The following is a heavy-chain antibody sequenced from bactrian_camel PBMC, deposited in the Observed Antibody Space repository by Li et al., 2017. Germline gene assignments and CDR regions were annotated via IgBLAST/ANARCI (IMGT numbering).Heavy chain of an antibody. D-gene: IGHD6*01. V-gene: IGHV3S40*01. CDR3: AARGTNAFVRGIWSTDEYNY. J-gene: IGHJ4*01. CDR1: TLLDSNTD. CDR2: INIRDGGD. Sequence: VQLVESGGGSVQAGGSLTLSCALQTLLDSNTDMGWFRQSPGKEREGVAVINIRDGGDLYTSSAKGRFAISQDIPKNTVYLQMNSLKLEDTAMYYCAARGTNAFVRGIWSTDEYNYWGQGTQVTVS.